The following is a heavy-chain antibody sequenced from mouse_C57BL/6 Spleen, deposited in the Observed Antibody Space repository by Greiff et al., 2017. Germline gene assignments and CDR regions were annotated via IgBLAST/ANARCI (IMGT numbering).Heavy chain of an antibody. Sequence: VKLQESGPELVKPGASVKISCKASGYAFSSSWMNWVKQRPGKGLEWIGRIYPGDGDTNYNGKFKGKATLTADKSSSTAYMQLSSLTSEDSAVYFCARTPTGKGAMDYWGQGTSVTVSS. CDR1: GYAFSSSW. D-gene: IGHD4-1*02. J-gene: IGHJ4*01. CDR2: IYPGDGDT. V-gene: IGHV1-82*01. CDR3: ARTPTGKGAMDY.